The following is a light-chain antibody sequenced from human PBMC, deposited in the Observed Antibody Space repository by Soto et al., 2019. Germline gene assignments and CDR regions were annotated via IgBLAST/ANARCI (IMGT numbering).Light chain of an antibody. V-gene: IGKV3-20*01. CDR1: QSIGKSY. CDR3: QQYAESPLT. J-gene: IGKJ4*01. CDR2: GAS. Sequence: ETVFSQSPGTVSLYPGVSATLSCRASQSIGKSYLAWFQHKPGQAPRLLIYGASTRATGIPDRFRGSGSGTEFTLTVSRLESEDFAVYYCQQYAESPLTFGGGTKVEIK.